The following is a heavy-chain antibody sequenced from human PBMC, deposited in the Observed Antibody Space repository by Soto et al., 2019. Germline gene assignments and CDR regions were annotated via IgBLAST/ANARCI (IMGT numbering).Heavy chain of an antibody. CDR2: ISFDGSNK. Sequence: QVQLVESGGGVVQPGRSLRLSCAASGFTFSRYAMQWVRQAPGKGLEWVALISFDGSNKYYADSVKGRFTISRDNSKNTLYLQMNSLRAEDTAVHYCAKNRGYSYVEGDAFDIWGQGTMVTVSS. J-gene: IGHJ3*02. CDR1: GFTFSRYA. CDR3: AKNRGYSYVEGDAFDI. V-gene: IGHV3-30-3*02. D-gene: IGHD5-18*01.